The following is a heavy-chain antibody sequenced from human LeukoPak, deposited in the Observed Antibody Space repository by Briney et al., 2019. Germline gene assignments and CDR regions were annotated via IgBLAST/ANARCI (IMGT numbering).Heavy chain of an antibody. Sequence: PSETLSLTCTVSGGSISSSSYYWGWIRQPPGKGLEWIGYIYHSGSTYYNPSLKSRVTISVDRSKNQFSLKLSSVTAADTAVYYCARGNPRWFDPWGQGTLVTVSS. D-gene: IGHD1-14*01. CDR3: ARGNPRWFDP. J-gene: IGHJ5*02. V-gene: IGHV4-39*07. CDR2: IYHSGST. CDR1: GGSISSSSYY.